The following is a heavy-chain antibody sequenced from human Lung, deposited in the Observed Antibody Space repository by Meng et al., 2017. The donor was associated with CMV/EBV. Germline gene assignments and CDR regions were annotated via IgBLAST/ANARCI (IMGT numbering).Heavy chain of an antibody. CDR2: IDWDDDK. CDR3: ARFQIGYVGAFDV. J-gene: IGHJ3*01. CDR1: GFSLSTSGMR. Sequence: SGPXLVXPTQTLTLTCTFSGFSLSTSGMRVSWIRQPPGQALEWLARIDWDDDKFYNTSLKTRLTVSKDTSANQVVFTMTNMDPVDTATYYCARFQIGYVGAFDVWGPGXMVTVSS. D-gene: IGHD5-12*01. V-gene: IGHV2-70D*14.